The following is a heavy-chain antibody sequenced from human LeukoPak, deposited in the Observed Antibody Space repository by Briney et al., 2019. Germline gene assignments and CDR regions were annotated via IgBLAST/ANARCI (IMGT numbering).Heavy chain of an antibody. J-gene: IGHJ3*02. CDR2: IYYSGST. D-gene: IGHD3-22*01. CDR3: ARDKKDYYDSSGYYYFAFDI. V-gene: IGHV4-59*01. CDR1: GGSISSYY. Sequence: SETLSLTCTVSGGSISSYYWSWIRQPPGKGLEWIGYIYYSGSTNYNPSLKSRVTISVDTSKNQFSLKLSSVTAADTAVYYCARDKKDYYDSSGYYYFAFDIWGQGTMVNVSS.